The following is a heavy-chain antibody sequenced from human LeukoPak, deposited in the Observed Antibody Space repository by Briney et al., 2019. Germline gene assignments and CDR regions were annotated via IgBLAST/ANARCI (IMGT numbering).Heavy chain of an antibody. CDR3: AAEYYYDSSGYHKPTIDY. V-gene: IGHV3-15*01. CDR1: GSTFSNAW. J-gene: IGHJ4*02. Sequence: GGSLGLSCAASGSTFSNAWMSWVRQAPGKGLEWVGRIKSKTDGGTTDYAAPVKGRFTISRDDSKNTLYLQMNSLKTEDTAVYYCAAEYYYDSSGYHKPTIDYWGQGTLVTVSS. D-gene: IGHD3-22*01. CDR2: IKSKTDGGTT.